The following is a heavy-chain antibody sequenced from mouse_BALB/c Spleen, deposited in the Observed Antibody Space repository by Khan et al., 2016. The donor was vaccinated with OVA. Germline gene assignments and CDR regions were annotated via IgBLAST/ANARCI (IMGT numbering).Heavy chain of an antibody. CDR3: AEVVWCYYYALDY. CDR1: GFSLTDYG. D-gene: IGHD1-1*02. Sequence: QMQLEESGPGLVAPSQSLSITCTVSGFSLTDYGVSWIRQPPGKGLEWLGVIWGGGSTYYNSALKSRLSISTDNSKSQAFLKLSSLQTYDTAMYYCAEVVWCYYYALDYWGQGTSVTVSS. V-gene: IGHV2-6-5*01. J-gene: IGHJ4*01. CDR2: IWGGGST.